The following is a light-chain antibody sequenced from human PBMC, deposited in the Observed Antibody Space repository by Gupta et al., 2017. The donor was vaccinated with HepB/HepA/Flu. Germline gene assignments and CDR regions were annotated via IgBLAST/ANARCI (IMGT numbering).Light chain of an antibody. CDR3: HQRITWRIT. Sequence: EMVLTQSPVTLSLSPGERATLSCSASQSVSRYLAWYQQKPGQPPSLLVFDASNSATDIPPRFSGCGSGPEFTLTIISLEPEDFAVYYCHQRITWRITFGRGTMVEIK. J-gene: IGKJ4*01. CDR2: DAS. V-gene: IGKV3-11*01. CDR1: QSVSRY.